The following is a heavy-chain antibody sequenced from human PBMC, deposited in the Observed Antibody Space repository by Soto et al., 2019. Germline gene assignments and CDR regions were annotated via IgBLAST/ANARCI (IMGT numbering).Heavy chain of an antibody. CDR3: AKDWAVAGGYYYGGMDV. CDR2: IRGSGGRT. V-gene: IGHV3-23*01. CDR1: GFTFSSYA. D-gene: IGHD6-19*01. J-gene: IGHJ6*02. Sequence: EVQLLESGGGLVQPGGSLRLSCAASGFTFSSYAMSWVRQAPGKGLEWVSAIRGSGGRTYYADSVKGRFPISRDNSKNTVYLQMNSLRGEDTAVYYCAKDWAVAGGYYYGGMDVWGQGTTVTVSS.